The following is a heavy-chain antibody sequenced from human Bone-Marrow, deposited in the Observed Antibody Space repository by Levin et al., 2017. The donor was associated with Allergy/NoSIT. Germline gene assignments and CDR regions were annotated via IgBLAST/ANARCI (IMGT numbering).Heavy chain of an antibody. CDR3: ARNPPRTGWFDP. CDR1: GYTFISYD. J-gene: IGHJ5*02. CDR2: MNPNSGDT. Sequence: GESLKISCKASGYTFISYDINWVRQAAGQGLEWMGWMNPNSGDTGYARKFQGRVTMTRDSSISTAYMELTSLGSDDTAVYYCARNPPRTGWFDPWGQGTLVIVSS. V-gene: IGHV1-8*01.